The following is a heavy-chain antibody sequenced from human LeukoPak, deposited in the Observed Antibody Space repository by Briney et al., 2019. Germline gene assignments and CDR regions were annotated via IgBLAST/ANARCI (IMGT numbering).Heavy chain of an antibody. Sequence: SETLSLTCAVYGGSFSGYYWSWIRQPPGKGLEWIGEINHSGSTNYNPSLKSRVTISVDTSKNQFSLKLRSVTAADTAVYYCARLTGYSSESWFDPWGQGTLVTVSS. J-gene: IGHJ5*02. V-gene: IGHV4-34*01. CDR1: GGSFSGYY. CDR3: ARLTGYSSESWFDP. CDR2: INHSGST. D-gene: IGHD3-9*01.